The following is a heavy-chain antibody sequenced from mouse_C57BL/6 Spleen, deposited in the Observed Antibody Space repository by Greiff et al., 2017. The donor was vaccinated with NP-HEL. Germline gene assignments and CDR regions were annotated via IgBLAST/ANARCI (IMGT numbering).Heavy chain of an antibody. Sequence: EVQRVESGEGLVKPGGSLKLSCAASGFTFSSYAMSWVRQTPEKRLEWVAYISSGGDYIYYADTVKGRFTISRDNARNTLYLQMSSLKSEDTAMYYCTRGRTGRGYFDVWGTGTTVTVSS. CDR3: TRGRTGRGYFDV. CDR1: GFTFSSYA. V-gene: IGHV5-9-1*02. CDR2: ISSGGDYI. D-gene: IGHD4-1*01. J-gene: IGHJ1*03.